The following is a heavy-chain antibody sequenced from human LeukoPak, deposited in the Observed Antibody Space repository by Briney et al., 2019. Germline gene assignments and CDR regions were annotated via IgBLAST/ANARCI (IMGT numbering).Heavy chain of an antibody. CDR3: AKDQSYCSSTSCYPFYWYFDL. D-gene: IGHD2-2*01. V-gene: IGHV3-74*01. CDR2: IDSDGTGT. Sequence: GGSLRLSCAASGFTYNTFSSYWMHWVRQAPGKGLMWVSRIDSDGTGTRYADSVKGRFTISRDNAKNTLYLQMNSLRVEDTAVYYCAKDQSYCSSTSCYPFYWYFDLWGRGTLVTVSS. J-gene: IGHJ2*01. CDR1: GFTYNTFSSYW.